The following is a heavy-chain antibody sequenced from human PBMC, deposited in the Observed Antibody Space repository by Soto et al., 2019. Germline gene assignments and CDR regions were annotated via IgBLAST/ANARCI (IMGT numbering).Heavy chain of an antibody. CDR2: ISGSSSYI. D-gene: IGHD2-2*01. V-gene: IGHV3-21*01. J-gene: IGHJ6*03. CDR3: ARLESSTSFYYYYYYYMDV. CDR1: GFTFSSYS. Sequence: PGGSLRLSCAASGFTFSSYSMNWVRQAPGKGLEWVSSISGSSSYIYYADSVKGRFTISRDNAKNSLYLQMNSLRAEDTAVYYCARLESSTSFYYYYYYYMDVWGKGTTVTVSS.